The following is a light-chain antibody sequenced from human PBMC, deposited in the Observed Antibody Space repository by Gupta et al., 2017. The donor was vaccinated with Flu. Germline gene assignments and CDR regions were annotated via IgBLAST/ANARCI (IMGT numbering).Light chain of an antibody. CDR1: SSDVGHYNY. CDR3: TSHAGTHNLYV. CDR2: EVN. J-gene: IGLJ1*01. V-gene: IGLV2-8*01. Sequence: QSALTQPPSASGPPGQSVTIACTGTSSDVGHYNYVSWYQQHPGKAPKLISSEVNRRPSGVPDRFSGSKSGNTAYLTVPGLQAEDEAYYYCTSHAGTHNLYVVGSGTEVT.